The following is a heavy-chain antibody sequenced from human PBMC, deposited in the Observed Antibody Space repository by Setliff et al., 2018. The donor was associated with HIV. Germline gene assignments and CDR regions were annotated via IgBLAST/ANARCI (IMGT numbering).Heavy chain of an antibody. CDR1: GYTFNGYG. V-gene: IGHV1-3*01. J-gene: IGHJ6*02. CDR3: ARGGPLGSWLNFYYYGMDV. CDR2: INGDNGDT. D-gene: IGHD6-13*01. Sequence: ASVKVSCKASGYTFNGYGMHWVRQAPGKRFEWMGWINGDNGDTKDSEKFQGRVTITRDTSAKVVYMEVSSLRSEDTAIYYCARGGPLGSWLNFYYYGMDVWGQGTTVTVSS.